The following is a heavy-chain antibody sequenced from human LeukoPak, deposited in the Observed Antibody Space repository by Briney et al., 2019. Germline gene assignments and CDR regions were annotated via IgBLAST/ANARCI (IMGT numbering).Heavy chain of an antibody. V-gene: IGHV3-21*04. CDR2: IRSSSSYI. CDR3: AKSGPVCSGGSCYQEYFDC. Sequence: GGSLRLSCAASGFTFSSYSMNWVRRAPGKGLEWVSSIRSSSSYIYYADSVKGRFTISRDNAKNSLYLQMNSLRAEDTAVYYCAKSGPVCSGGSCYQEYFDCWGQGTLVTVSS. D-gene: IGHD2-15*01. CDR1: GFTFSSYS. J-gene: IGHJ4*02.